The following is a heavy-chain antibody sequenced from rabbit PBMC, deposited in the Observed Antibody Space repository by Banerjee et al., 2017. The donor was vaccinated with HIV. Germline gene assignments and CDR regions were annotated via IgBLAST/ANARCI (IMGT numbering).Heavy chain of an antibody. J-gene: IGHJ4*01. Sequence: ELEESGGYLVQPEGSLTLTCKASGFDFSSNVMCWVRQAPGKGLEWIACIYGGSSGSTYYASWAKGPFTISKTSSTTVTLQMTSLTAADTATYFCARAGGYRDFGLWGPGTLVTVS. CDR1: GFDFSSNV. D-gene: IGHD2-1*01. CDR2: IYGGSSGST. CDR3: ARAGGYRDFGL. V-gene: IGHV1S45*01.